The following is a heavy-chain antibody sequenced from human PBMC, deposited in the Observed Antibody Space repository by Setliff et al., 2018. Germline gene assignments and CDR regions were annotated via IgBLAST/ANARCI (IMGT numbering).Heavy chain of an antibody. CDR3: ARGKMDVVAAGGKYCAMDV. Sequence: SVKVSCKASGDTFSTYALSWVRQAPGQGLEWMGGVIPLLETTKYAQKFQGRVTITADKSTSTGYMELRSLTSEDTAMYYCARGKMDVVAAGGKYCAMDVWGQGTAVTSP. D-gene: IGHD6-13*01. CDR1: GDTFSTYA. CDR2: VIPLLETT. V-gene: IGHV1-69*06. J-gene: IGHJ6*02.